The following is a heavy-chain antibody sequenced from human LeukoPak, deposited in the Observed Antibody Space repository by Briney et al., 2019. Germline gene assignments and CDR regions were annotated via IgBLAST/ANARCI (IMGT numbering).Heavy chain of an antibody. J-gene: IGHJ4*02. CDR3: AKCWNTYYYDTSGYSDY. CDR1: GFTFSSYA. V-gene: IGHV3-23*01. CDR2: ISGGGGRT. Sequence: GGSLRLSCAASGFTFSSYAMSWVRQAPGKGLEWVSAISGGGGRTYYADSVKGRFTISRDNSKNTLYLQMNSLRAEDTAVYYCAKCWNTYYYDTSGYSDYWGQGTLVTVSS. D-gene: IGHD3-22*01.